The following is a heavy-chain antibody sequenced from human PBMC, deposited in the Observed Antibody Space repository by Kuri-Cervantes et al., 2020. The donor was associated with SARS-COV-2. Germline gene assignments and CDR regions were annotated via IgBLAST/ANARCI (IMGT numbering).Heavy chain of an antibody. CDR2: ISGSGGST. Sequence: GESLKISCAASGFTVSSNEMSWVRQAPGKGLEWVSAISGSGGSTYYADSVKGRFTISRDNSKNTLYLQMNSLRAEDTAVYYCAKDGPRYCSSTSCYRAEYFQHWGQGTLVTVSS. CDR3: AKDGPRYCSSTSCYRAEYFQH. V-gene: IGHV3-23*01. D-gene: IGHD2-2*02. J-gene: IGHJ1*01. CDR1: GFTVSSNE.